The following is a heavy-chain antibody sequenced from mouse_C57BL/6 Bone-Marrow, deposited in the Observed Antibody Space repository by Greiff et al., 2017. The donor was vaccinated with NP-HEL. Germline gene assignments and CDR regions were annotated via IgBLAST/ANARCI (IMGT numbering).Heavy chain of an antibody. V-gene: IGHV1-80*01. CDR3: ARGAY. CDR1: GYAFSGYW. CDR2: IYPGDGDT. J-gene: IGHJ3*01. Sequence: QVQLQQSGAELVKPGASVKFSCKVSGYAFSGYWWNGVKRRPGKGLEWIGQIYPGDGDTNYNGKFKDKASLTADKSSSTAYMQLSSLTSEDSAVYFCARGAYWGQGTLVTVSA.